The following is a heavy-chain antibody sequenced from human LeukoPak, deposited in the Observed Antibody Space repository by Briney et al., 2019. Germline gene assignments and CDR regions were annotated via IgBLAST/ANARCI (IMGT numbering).Heavy chain of an antibody. V-gene: IGHV3-21*01. CDR1: GFTFSSYS. Sequence: GGSLRHSCAASGFTFSSYSMNWVRQAPGKGLEWVSSISSSSSYIYYADSVKGRFTISRDNTKNSLYLQMNSLRAEDTAVYYCARDSSGWYVGYFDYWGQGTLVTVSS. J-gene: IGHJ4*02. D-gene: IGHD6-19*01. CDR2: ISSSSSYI. CDR3: ARDSSGWYVGYFDY.